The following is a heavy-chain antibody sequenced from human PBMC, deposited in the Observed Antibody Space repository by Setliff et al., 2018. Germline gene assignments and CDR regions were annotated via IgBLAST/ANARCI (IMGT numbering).Heavy chain of an antibody. CDR3: SRLVRYCTTTTCQRASGDDY. J-gene: IGHJ4*02. D-gene: IGHD2-8*01. CDR2: ISPYSGNT. CDR1: GYTFTNYG. Sequence: ASVKVSCKSSGYTFTNYGVTWVRQAPGQGLEWMGWISPYSGNTYYAPELQGRVTLTTDTSTTTAYLELRSLTSDDTAVYYCSRLVRYCTTTTCQRASGDDYWGQGTLVTVAS. V-gene: IGHV1-18*01.